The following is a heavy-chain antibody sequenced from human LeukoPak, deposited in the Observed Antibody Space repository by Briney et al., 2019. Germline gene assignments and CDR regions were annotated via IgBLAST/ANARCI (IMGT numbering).Heavy chain of an antibody. D-gene: IGHD3-16*01. Sequence: GGSLRLSCTASGFTFSSYDMHWVRQAKGKGLEWVSAIGTTGDTYYPGSVKGRFTISRENAKNSLYPQMNSLRAGDTAMYYCARSPWGGDAFDIWGQGTMVTVSS. V-gene: IGHV3-13*01. CDR3: ARSPWGGDAFDI. J-gene: IGHJ3*02. CDR1: GFTFSSYD. CDR2: IGTTGDT.